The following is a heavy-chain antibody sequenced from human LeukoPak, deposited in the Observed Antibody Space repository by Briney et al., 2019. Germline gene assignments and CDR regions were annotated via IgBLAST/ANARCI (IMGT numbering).Heavy chain of an antibody. CDR2: ITSSSRTI. CDR1: GFTFNTYS. V-gene: IGHV3-48*01. D-gene: IGHD3-9*01. Sequence: PGGSLRLSCAASGFTFNTYSMNWVRQAPGKGLEWVSYITSSSRTIYYADSVKGRFTISRDNSKSTLYLQMNSLRAEDTAVYYCARDQRYFDWSHYYFDYWGQGTLVTASS. J-gene: IGHJ4*02. CDR3: ARDQRYFDWSHYYFDY.